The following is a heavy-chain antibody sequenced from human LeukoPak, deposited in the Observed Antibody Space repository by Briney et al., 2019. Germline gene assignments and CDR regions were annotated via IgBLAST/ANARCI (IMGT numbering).Heavy chain of an antibody. V-gene: IGHV3-7*01. J-gene: IGHJ5*02. CDR3: ARWIGYYDSSGYNNWFDP. CDR2: IKQDGSEK. D-gene: IGHD3-22*01. CDR1: GFTFSSYW. Sequence: GGSLRLSCAASGFTFSSYWMSWVRQAPGKGLEWVANIKQDGSEKYYVDSVKGRFTISRDNAKSSLYLQMNSLRAEDTAVYYCARWIGYYDSSGYNNWFDPWGQGTLVTVSS.